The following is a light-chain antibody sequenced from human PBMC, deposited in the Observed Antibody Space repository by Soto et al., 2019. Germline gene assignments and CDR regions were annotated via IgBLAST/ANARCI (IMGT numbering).Light chain of an antibody. V-gene: IGLV1-47*02. J-gene: IGLJ3*02. CDR3: AAWDDSLSGLV. CDR1: SSNIGSNY. CDR2: SNN. Sequence: QSVLTHPPSASGTPGQRVTISCSGSSSNIGSNYVYWYQQLPGTAPKLLIYSNNQRPSGVPDRFSGSKSGTSASLAISGLRSEDEADYYCAAWDDSLSGLVFGGGTKVTVL.